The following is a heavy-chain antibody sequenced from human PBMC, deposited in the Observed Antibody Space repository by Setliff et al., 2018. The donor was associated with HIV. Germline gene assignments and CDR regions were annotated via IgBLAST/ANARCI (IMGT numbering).Heavy chain of an antibody. J-gene: IGHJ6*03. D-gene: IGHD3-3*01. V-gene: IGHV4-31*03. CDR3: ARGLTIFGVATPGIYSFMDV. Sequence: SETLSLTCTVSGGSIRTGDYYWNWMRQRPGKGLEWIGYIHYSGNTYSNPALKSRLIISMDPSKNQFSLRMTSVTAADTAVYYCARGLTIFGVATPGIYSFMDVWGKGTTVTVSS. CDR2: IHYSGNT. CDR1: GGSIRTGDYY.